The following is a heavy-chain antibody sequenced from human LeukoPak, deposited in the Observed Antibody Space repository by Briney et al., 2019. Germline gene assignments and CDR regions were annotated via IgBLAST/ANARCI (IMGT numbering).Heavy chain of an antibody. V-gene: IGHV5-51*01. CDR3: ARRKVAGNEEGFDI. CDR2: IYPSDSDT. J-gene: IGHJ3*02. CDR1: GYIFINYW. Sequence: GESLKISCKGSGYIFINYWIAWLRQMPVKGLEWMGIIYPSDSDTRNNPSFQGQVALSADKSISSVYLQWSSLKASDTAMYYCARRKVAGNEEGFDIWGQGTMVTVSS. D-gene: IGHD6-19*01.